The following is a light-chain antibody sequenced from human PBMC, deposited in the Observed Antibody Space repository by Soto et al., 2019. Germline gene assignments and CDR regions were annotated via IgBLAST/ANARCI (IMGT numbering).Light chain of an antibody. Sequence: QSVLTQPASVSGSPGQSITISCTGTSSDVGSYNLVSWYQQHPGKAPKLMIYEGSKRPSGVSNRFSGSKSGNTASLTISGLQAEDDADDYCCSDAGSSTLVFGGGTNLTVL. CDR2: EGS. V-gene: IGLV2-23*01. CDR1: SSDVGSYNL. CDR3: CSDAGSSTLV. J-gene: IGLJ2*01.